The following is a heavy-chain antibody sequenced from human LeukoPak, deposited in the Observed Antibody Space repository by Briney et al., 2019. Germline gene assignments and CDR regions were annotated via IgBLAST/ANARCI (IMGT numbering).Heavy chain of an antibody. J-gene: IGHJ4*02. CDR3: ARDRYSGYDSGQWLVLGFFDY. D-gene: IGHD5-12*01. Sequence: GGSLRLSCAASGFTFSSYEMNWVRQAPGKGLEWVSYISSSGSTIYYADSVKGRFTISRDNAKNSLYLQMNSLRADDTAVYYCARDRYSGYDSGQWLVLGFFDYWGQGTLVTVSS. V-gene: IGHV3-48*03. CDR1: GFTFSSYE. CDR2: ISSSGSTI.